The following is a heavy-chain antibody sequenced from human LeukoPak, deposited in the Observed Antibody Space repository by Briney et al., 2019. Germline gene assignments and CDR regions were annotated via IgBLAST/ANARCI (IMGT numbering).Heavy chain of an antibody. J-gene: IGHJ4*02. CDR2: ISAYNGNT. D-gene: IGHD5-12*01. V-gene: IGHV1-18*01. CDR3: AKDFSGYDTCDY. CDR1: GYTFTSYG. Sequence: ASVKVSCKASGYTFTSYGISWVRQAPGQGLEWMGWISAYNGNTNYAQKLQGRVTMTTDTSTSTAYMELRSLRSDDTAVYYCAKDFSGYDTCDYWGQGTLVTVSS.